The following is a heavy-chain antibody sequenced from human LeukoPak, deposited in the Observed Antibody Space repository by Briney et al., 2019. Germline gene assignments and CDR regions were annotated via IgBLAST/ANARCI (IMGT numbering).Heavy chain of an antibody. CDR3: AKDESGGGWFGELLPYYYYYGMDV. Sequence: GGSLRLSRAASVFTFSSYGMHWVRPAPGKGLEWVAFIRYDGSNKYYADSVKGRFTISRDNSKNTLYLQMNSLRAEDTAVYYCAKDESGGGWFGELLPYYYYYGMDVWGQGTTVTVSS. CDR2: IRYDGSNK. CDR1: VFTFSSYG. V-gene: IGHV3-30*02. D-gene: IGHD3-10*01. J-gene: IGHJ6*02.